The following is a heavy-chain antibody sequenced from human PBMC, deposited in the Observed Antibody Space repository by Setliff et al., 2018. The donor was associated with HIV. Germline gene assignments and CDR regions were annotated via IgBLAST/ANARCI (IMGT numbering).Heavy chain of an antibody. J-gene: IGHJ6*02. CDR1: GFKFSDYV. Sequence: PGGSLRLSCVGSGFKFSDYVMHWVRQAPGKGLEWVAVMSYNEKNKDYGDSVKGRSIISRDNSKNTLELQINSLRPDDTGVYFCTRATYFSFWGGDFYGMDAWGQGTTVTVS. CDR2: MSYNEKNK. V-gene: IGHV3-30*03. D-gene: IGHD3-16*01. CDR3: TRATYFSFWGGDFYGMDA.